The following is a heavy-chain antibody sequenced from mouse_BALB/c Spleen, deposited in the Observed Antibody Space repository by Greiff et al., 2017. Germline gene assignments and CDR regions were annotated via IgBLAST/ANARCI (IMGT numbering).Heavy chain of an antibody. V-gene: IGHV1-63*02. Sequence: VQLQQSGAELVRPGTSVKISCKASGYTFTNYWLGWVKQRPGHGLEWIGDIYPGGGYTNYNEKFKGKATLTADTSSSTAYMQLSSLTSEDSAVYFCARSDGSSPAWFAYWGQGTLVTVSA. CDR1: GYTFTNYW. CDR2: IYPGGGYT. D-gene: IGHD1-1*01. CDR3: ARSDGSSPAWFAY. J-gene: IGHJ3*01.